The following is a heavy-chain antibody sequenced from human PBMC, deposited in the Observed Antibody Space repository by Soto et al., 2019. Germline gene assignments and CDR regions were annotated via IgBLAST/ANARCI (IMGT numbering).Heavy chain of an antibody. D-gene: IGHD3-10*01. CDR1: GYPFSSYG. Sequence: QVQLVESGGGVVQPGRSLRLSCAASGYPFSSYGMHWVRQAPGKGLEWVAMTWYDGGNKYYADSVKGRFTIPKDNSKNTVYLQTNSLRPEDTAVYYCARDLNYYASGRYPHGMDVWGQGTTVTVSS. CDR3: ARDLNYYASGRYPHGMDV. J-gene: IGHJ6*02. V-gene: IGHV3-33*01. CDR2: TWYDGGNK.